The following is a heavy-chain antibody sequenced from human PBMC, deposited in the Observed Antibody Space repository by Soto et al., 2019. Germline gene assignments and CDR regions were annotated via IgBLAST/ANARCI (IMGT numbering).Heavy chain of an antibody. J-gene: IGHJ5*02. CDR3: ARKYCSGGSCYENWCDP. D-gene: IGHD2-15*01. V-gene: IGHV4-59*08. CDR2: IYYSGST. CDR1: GGSISTYY. Sequence: QVQLQESGPGLVKPSETLSLTCTVSGGSISTYYWSWIRQPPGKGLEWIGYIYYSGSTNYNPSLKSRVTISVDTSKNQFSLKLSSVTAADTAVYYCARKYCSGGSCYENWCDPWGQGTLVTVSS.